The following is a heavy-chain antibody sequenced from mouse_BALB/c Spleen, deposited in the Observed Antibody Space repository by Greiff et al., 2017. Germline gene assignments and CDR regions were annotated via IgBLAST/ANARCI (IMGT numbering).Heavy chain of an antibody. CDR1: GFSLTDYG. V-gene: IGHV2-6-5*01. CDR3: ARNHYYFDY. CDR2: IWGGGST. D-gene: IGHD2-4*01. Sequence: VMLVESGPGLVAPSQSLSITCTVSGFSLTDYGVSWIRQPPGKGLEWLGVIWGGGSTYYNAAFISRLSISKDNSKSQVFFKMNSLQANDTAIYYCARNHYYFDYWGQGTTLTVSS. J-gene: IGHJ2*01.